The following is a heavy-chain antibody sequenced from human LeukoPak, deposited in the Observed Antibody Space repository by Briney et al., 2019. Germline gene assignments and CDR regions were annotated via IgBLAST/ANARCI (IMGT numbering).Heavy chain of an antibody. D-gene: IGHD2-15*01. CDR3: ASDRVVAATLYYYGMDV. CDR1: GGSISSGGYY. V-gene: IGHV4-31*03. CDR2: IYYSGST. Sequence: PSETLSLTCTVSGGSISSGGYYWSWIRQHPGKGLEWIGYIYYSGSTYYNPSLKSRVTISVDTSKNQFSLKLSSVTAADTAVYYCASDRVVAATLYYYGMDVWGKGTTVTVSS. J-gene: IGHJ6*04.